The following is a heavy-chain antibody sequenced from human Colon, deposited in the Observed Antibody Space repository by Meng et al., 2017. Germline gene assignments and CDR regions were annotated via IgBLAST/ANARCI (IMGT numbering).Heavy chain of an antibody. V-gene: IGHV4-34*01. CDR2: INHSVST. CDR1: GGAFRGNY. J-gene: IGHJ4*02. CDR3: ARSLWDYDYVWGSYAPDY. Sequence: WRRAKTLALTCEVYGGAFRGNYWSCTSRPPGKGLERSVEINHSVSTIYNPSHKGRDTKAIDTFKNQFSLKLGYMTAANTAVYYCARSLWDYDYVWGSYAPDYWGQGTLVTVSS. D-gene: IGHD3-16*01.